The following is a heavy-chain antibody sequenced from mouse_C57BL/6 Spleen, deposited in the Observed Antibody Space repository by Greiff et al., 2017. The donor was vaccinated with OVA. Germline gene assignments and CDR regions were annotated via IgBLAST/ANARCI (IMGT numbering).Heavy chain of an antibody. CDR2: ISSGGSYT. V-gene: IGHV5-6*01. CDR1: GFTFSSYG. J-gene: IGHJ2*01. CDR3: ARGGSGY. D-gene: IGHD3-2*02. Sequence: EVKVVESGGDLVKPGGSLKLSCAASGFTFSSYGMSWVRQTPDKRLEWVATISSGGSYTYYPDSVKGRFTISRDKAKNTLYLQMSSLKSEDTAMYYSARGGSGYWGQGTTLTVSS.